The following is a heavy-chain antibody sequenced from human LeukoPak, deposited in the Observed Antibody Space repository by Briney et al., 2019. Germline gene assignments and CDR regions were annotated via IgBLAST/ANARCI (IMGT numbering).Heavy chain of an antibody. CDR2: IYTSGST. CDR3: ARDLDYDILTGYYPWYFDL. D-gene: IGHD3-9*01. J-gene: IGHJ2*01. Sequence: SEPLSLTCTVSGGSISSYYWSWIRQPAGKGLEWIGRIYTSGSTNYNPSLKSRVTMSVDTSKNQFSLKLSSVTAADTAVYYCARDLDYDILTGYYPWYFDLWGRGTLVTVSS. CDR1: GGSISSYY. V-gene: IGHV4-4*07.